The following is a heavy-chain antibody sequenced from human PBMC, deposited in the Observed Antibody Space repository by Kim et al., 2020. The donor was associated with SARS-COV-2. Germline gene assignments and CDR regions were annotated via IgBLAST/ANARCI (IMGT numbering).Heavy chain of an antibody. CDR3: ARVRSVGGTDR. D-gene: IGHD6-19*01. J-gene: IGHJ5*02. CDR2: IHHSGNT. Sequence: SETLSLTCTVSECSFTSAFFWGCIRQPPGKGLEWVATIHHSGNTYYNPSLDSRVTISLDTSKNQFSLKLRSVTAADTAVYYCARVRSVGGTDRWGQGTLVTVSS. CDR1: ECSFTSAFF. V-gene: IGHV4-38-2*02.